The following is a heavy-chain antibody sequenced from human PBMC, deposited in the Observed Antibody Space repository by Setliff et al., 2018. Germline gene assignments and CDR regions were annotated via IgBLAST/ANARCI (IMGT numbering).Heavy chain of an antibody. Sequence: SETLSLTCTVSGDYISSQYWSWIRQPPGKGLEWIGYISNRGSTDYNPSLKSRVTISEDTSKNQFSLRLNSATAADTAVYYCARLRGAFDYWGQGTLVTVSS. CDR1: GDYISSQY. J-gene: IGHJ4*02. D-gene: IGHD3-16*01. V-gene: IGHV4-59*11. CDR3: ARLRGAFDY. CDR2: ISNRGST.